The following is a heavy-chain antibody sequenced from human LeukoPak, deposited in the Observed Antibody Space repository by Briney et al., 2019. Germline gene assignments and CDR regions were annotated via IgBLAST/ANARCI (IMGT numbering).Heavy chain of an antibody. D-gene: IGHD2/OR15-2a*01. J-gene: IGHJ4*02. CDR2: ISGSGGST. CDR3: AKSCNSGNCYYNY. V-gene: IGHV3-23*01. Sequence: PGGSLRLSCAASGFTFSSYAMSWVRQAPGKGLEWVSGISGSGGSTYYADSVKGRFTISRDNSENTLSLQMNSLRADDTAIYYCAKSCNSGNCYYNYWGQGTLVTVSS. CDR1: GFTFSSYA.